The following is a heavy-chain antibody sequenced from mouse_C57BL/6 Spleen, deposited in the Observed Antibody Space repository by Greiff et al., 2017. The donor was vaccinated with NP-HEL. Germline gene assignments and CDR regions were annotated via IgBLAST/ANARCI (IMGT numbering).Heavy chain of an antibody. J-gene: IGHJ2*01. V-gene: IGHV1-80*01. CDR1: GYAFSSYW. CDR2: IYPGDGDT. CDR3: ARSGTTDTVVAHFDY. D-gene: IGHD1-1*01. Sequence: QVQLQQSGAELVKPGASVKISCKASGYAFSSYWMNWVKQRPGKGLEWIGQIYPGDGDTNYNGKFKGKATLTADKSSSTAYMQLSSLTSEDSAVYFCARSGTTDTVVAHFDYWGQGTTLTVSS.